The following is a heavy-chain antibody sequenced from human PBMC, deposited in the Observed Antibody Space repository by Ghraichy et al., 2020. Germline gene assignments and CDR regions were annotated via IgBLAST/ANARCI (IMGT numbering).Heavy chain of an antibody. CDR1: GGSVSSGSYY. CDR2: IYDSGST. Sequence: SETLSLTCIVSGGSVSSGSYYWSWIRQPPGKGLEWIGYIYDSGSTDYNPSLKSRVTIAADTSKNQFSLKLSSVTAADTAVYDCARGRIVGVTGYYFDNWGQGTLVTVSS. D-gene: IGHD1-26*01. V-gene: IGHV4-61*01. CDR3: ARGRIVGVTGYYFDN. J-gene: IGHJ4*02.